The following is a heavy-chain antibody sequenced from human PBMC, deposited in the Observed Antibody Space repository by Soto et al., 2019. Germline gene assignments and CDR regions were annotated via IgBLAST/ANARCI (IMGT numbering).Heavy chain of an antibody. J-gene: IGHJ4*02. CDR3: AKKGYYPSGKINLFDS. D-gene: IGHD3-10*01. CDR1: GYSINSDYY. Sequence: XATLSLTCAVSGYSINSDYYWGWIRQPPGKGLEWIGSVDHSGRTYYSPSLRSRLTIFIDTSKNQFSLRLTSVTAADTAMYFCAKKGYYPSGKINLFDSWGPGTLVTVSS. V-gene: IGHV4-38-2*01. CDR2: VDHSGRT.